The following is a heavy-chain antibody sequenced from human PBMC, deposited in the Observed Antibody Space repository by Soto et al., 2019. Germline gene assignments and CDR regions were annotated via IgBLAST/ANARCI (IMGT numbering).Heavy chain of an antibody. Sequence: QVQLVQSGAEVKKPGSSVKVSCKASGGTFSSYTISWVRQAPGQGLEWMGRIIPILGIANYAQKFQGRVTATADNSTSTAYMELSSLRSEHTAVYYCARSWGYGDYVSWFDPWGQGTLVTVSS. D-gene: IGHD4-17*01. CDR2: IIPILGIA. CDR1: GGTFSSYT. CDR3: ARSWGYGDYVSWFDP. V-gene: IGHV1-69*02. J-gene: IGHJ5*02.